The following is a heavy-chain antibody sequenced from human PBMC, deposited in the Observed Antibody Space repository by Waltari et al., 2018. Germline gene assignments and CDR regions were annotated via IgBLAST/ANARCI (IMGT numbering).Heavy chain of an antibody. CDR1: GYTLTELS. J-gene: IGHJ4*02. CDR3: AREEWNAKSFYFDY. CDR2: FDPEEGET. D-gene: IGHD1-1*01. Sequence: QVQLVQSGAEVKKPGASVKVSCKVSGYTLTELSMHWVRQAPGKGLEWMGGFDPEEGETSYAKKFQGRVTMTRDTSTSTVYMELSSLRSEDTAVYYCAREEWNAKSFYFDYWGQGTLVTVSS. V-gene: IGHV1-24*01.